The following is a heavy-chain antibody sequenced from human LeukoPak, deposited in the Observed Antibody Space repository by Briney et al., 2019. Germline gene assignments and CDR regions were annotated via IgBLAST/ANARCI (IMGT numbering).Heavy chain of an antibody. CDR2: INPNSGGT. D-gene: IGHD1-7*01. CDR3: ARGNFDWNYEDLAFDI. V-gene: IGHV1-2*02. J-gene: IGHJ3*02. Sequence: GASVNVSCKASGYTFTGYYMHWVRQAPGQGLERMGWINPNSGGTNYAQKFQGRVTMTRDTSISTAYMELSRLRSDDTAVYYCARGNFDWNYEDLAFDIWGQGTMVTVSS. CDR1: GYTFTGYY.